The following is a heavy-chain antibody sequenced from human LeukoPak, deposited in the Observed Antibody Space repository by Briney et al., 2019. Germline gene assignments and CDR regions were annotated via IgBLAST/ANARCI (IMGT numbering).Heavy chain of an antibody. J-gene: IGHJ6*03. CDR1: GGSISSSKYY. D-gene: IGHD3-10*01. V-gene: IGHV4-39*02. CDR2: IFNSGST. Sequence: PSETLSLTCTVSGGSISSSKYYWGWIRQPPGKGLEWIGTIFNSGSTHYNPSLKSRVTISVDTSKNQFSLNLSSVTAADTAVYYCARDRGFMVRGSRRGYDDYYYYMDVWGKGTTVTISS. CDR3: ARDRGFMVRGSRRGYDDYYYYMDV.